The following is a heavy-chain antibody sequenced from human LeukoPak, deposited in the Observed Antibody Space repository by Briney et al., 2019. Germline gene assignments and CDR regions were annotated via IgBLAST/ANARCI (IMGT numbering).Heavy chain of an antibody. J-gene: IGHJ4*02. CDR2: IIPIFGTA. Sequence: GASVKVSCKACGGTFSSYAISWVRQAPGQGLEWMGGIIPIFGTANYAQKFQGRVTITTDESTSTAYMELSSLRSEDTAVYYCARDVCSGGTCYALSLWGQGTLVTVSS. D-gene: IGHD2/OR15-2a*01. V-gene: IGHV1-69*05. CDR1: GGTFSSYA. CDR3: ARDVCSGGTCYALSL.